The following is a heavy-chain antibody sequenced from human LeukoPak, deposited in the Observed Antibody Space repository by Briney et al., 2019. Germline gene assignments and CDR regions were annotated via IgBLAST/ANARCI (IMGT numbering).Heavy chain of an antibody. D-gene: IGHD3-9*01. CDR3: ARGLLGRYFDWFHYYYMDV. CDR2: IIPIFGTA. CDR1: GGTFSSYA. J-gene: IGHJ6*03. Sequence: GASVKVSCKASGGTFSSYAISWVRQAPGQGLEWMGGIIPIFGTANYAQKFQGRVAITADESTSTAYMELSSLRSEDTAVYYCARGLLGRYFDWFHYYYMDVWGKGTTVIVSS. V-gene: IGHV1-69*13.